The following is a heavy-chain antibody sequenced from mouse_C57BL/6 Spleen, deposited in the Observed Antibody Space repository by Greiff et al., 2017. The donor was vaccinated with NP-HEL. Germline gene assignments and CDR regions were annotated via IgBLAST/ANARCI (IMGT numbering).Heavy chain of an antibody. D-gene: IGHD2-4*01. Sequence: EVKLLESGGGLVQPKGSLKLSCAASGFSFNTYAMNWVRQAPGKGLEWVARIRSKSNNYATYYADSVKDRFTISRDDSESMLYLQMNNLKTEDTAMYYCVRDYAKYAMDYWGQGTSVTVSS. V-gene: IGHV10-1*01. CDR3: VRDYAKYAMDY. J-gene: IGHJ4*01. CDR2: IRSKSNNYAT. CDR1: GFSFNTYA.